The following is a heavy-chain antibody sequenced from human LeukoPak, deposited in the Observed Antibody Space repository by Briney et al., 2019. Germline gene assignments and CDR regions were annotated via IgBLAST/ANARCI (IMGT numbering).Heavy chain of an antibody. CDR1: GGTFSSYA. CDR3: ARDVIKPQKLEPPQY. CDR2: MIPIFGTA. V-gene: IGHV1-69*13. Sequence: ASVKVSCKASGGTFSSYAISWVRQAPGQGLEWMGEMIPIFGTAKYALKFQDRVTITVDESTSTAYMELSSLRSEDTAVYYCARDVIKPQKLEPPQYWGQGTLVTVSS. J-gene: IGHJ4*02. D-gene: IGHD3-10*01.